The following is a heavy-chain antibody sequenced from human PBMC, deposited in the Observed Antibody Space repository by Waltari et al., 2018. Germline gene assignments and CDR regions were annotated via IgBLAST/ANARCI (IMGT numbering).Heavy chain of an antibody. J-gene: IGHJ4*02. CDR3: ARGGGGGEVDY. D-gene: IGHD3-10*01. CDR2: IGTAGDT. Sequence: EVQLVESGGGLVQPGGSLRLACAASGFTFSSYDLHRVRQATGKGREWVAAIGTAGDTYYPGSVKGRFTISRENAKNSLYLQMNSLRAGDTAVYYCARGGGGGEVDYWGQGTLVTVSS. V-gene: IGHV3-13*01. CDR1: GFTFSSYD.